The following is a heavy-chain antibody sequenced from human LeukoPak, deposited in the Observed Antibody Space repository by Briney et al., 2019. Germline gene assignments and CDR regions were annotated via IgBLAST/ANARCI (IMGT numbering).Heavy chain of an antibody. V-gene: IGHV3-23*01. CDR3: AKRGYYDSGALRAPFEY. J-gene: IGHJ4*02. Sequence: GGSLRLSCAASGFAFSSYDMSWVRQAPGKGLEWVSAITGGGRTYYADSVKGRFTISRDSSKNTLYLQMNSLRAEDTAIYYCAKRGYYDSGALRAPFEYWGQGTLVTVSS. D-gene: IGHD3-22*01. CDR1: GFAFSSYD. CDR2: ITGGGRT.